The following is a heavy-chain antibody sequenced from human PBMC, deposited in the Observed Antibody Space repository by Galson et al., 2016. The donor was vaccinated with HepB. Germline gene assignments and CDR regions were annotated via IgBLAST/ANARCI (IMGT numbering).Heavy chain of an antibody. CDR1: GYTFTSYY. Sequence: SVKVSCKASGYTFTSYYMHWVRQAPGQGLEWMGIINPRGGSTCYAQKFQGRVNMTRDTSTSTVYLELSSLGSQDTAVYYYERDRRGDGDWYFDLWGRGTLVTVSS. V-gene: IGHV1-46*01. CDR3: ERDRRGDGDWYFDL. D-gene: IGHD2-21*02. CDR2: INPRGGST. J-gene: IGHJ2*01.